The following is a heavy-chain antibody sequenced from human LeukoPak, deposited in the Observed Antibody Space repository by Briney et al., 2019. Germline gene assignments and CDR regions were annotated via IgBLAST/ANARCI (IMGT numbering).Heavy chain of an antibody. J-gene: IGHJ4*02. CDR1: GGSISSYY. CDR2: IYYSGST. V-gene: IGHV4-59*08. D-gene: IGHD5-12*01. Sequence: SETLSLTCTVSGGSISSYYWSWIRQPPGKGLEWIGYIYYSGSTNYNPSLKSRVTISVDTSKKQFSLKLSSVTAADTAVYYCAGHVDIVATEFDYWGQGTLVTVSS. CDR3: AGHVDIVATEFDY.